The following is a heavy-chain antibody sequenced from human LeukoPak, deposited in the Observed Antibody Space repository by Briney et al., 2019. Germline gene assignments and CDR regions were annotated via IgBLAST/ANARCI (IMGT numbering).Heavy chain of an antibody. J-gene: IGHJ4*02. CDR2: ITSSSSTI. D-gene: IGHD3-10*01. Sequence: PGGSLRLSCAASGFTFSSYSMNWVRQAPGKGLEWVSYITSSSSTIYYADSVKGRFTISRDNAKNSLYLQMNSLRAEDTAAYYCARDSLFGEYDYWGQGTLVTVSS. V-gene: IGHV3-48*04. CDR1: GFTFSSYS. CDR3: ARDSLFGEYDY.